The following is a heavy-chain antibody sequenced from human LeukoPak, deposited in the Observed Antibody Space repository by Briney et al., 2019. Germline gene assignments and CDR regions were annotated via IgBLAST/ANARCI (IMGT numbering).Heavy chain of an antibody. J-gene: IGHJ4*02. Sequence: PGGSLRLSCTGSGFSFSDSSINWVRQAPGRGLEWVGFIRSEAYGGTPEYAASVKGRFTISRDDSKGIAYLHMNSLKTEDTAVYYCSRRWIPDYWGQGTLVTVSS. CDR2: IRSEAYGGTP. D-gene: IGHD5-18*01. CDR1: GFSFSDSS. CDR3: SRRWIPDY. V-gene: IGHV3-49*04.